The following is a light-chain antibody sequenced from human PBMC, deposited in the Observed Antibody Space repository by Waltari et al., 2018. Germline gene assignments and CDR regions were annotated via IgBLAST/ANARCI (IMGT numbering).Light chain of an antibody. J-gene: IGKJ2*01. V-gene: IGKV3-20*01. Sequence: EIVLTQSPGTLSLSPGERASLSCTAGQSGSGTTNFAWYPQTPAQAPRLLIYATPSKATGIPDRISGSESGTDFTLTISRMEPEDFALDYCPQYSTSHTLGPGTKLELK. CDR1: QSGSGTTN. CDR2: ATP. CDR3: PQYSTSHT.